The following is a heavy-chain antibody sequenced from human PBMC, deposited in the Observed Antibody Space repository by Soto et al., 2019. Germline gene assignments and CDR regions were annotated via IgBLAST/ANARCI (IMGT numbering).Heavy chain of an antibody. D-gene: IGHD2-15*01. V-gene: IGHV1-46*01. CDR2: INPSGGST. CDR1: GYTVTTYY. J-gene: IGHJ6*02. CDR3: ARTGSGSTYSYYYGMDV. Sequence: ASVKVSCKASGYTVTTYYMHWVRQAPGQGLEWMGIINPSGGSTTYAQKFQDRVIMTRDTSTSTVYMELSSLRSEDTAVYYCARTGSGSTYSYYYGMDVWGQGTTVTVTS.